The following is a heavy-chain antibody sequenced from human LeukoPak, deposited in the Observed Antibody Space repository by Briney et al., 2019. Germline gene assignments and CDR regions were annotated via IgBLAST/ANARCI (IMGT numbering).Heavy chain of an antibody. V-gene: IGHV4-59*01. CDR1: GGSISSYY. CDR2: IYYSGST. J-gene: IGHJ4*02. CDR3: ARLDSSSWYQIDY. D-gene: IGHD6-13*01. Sequence: SETLSLTCTVSGGSISSYYWSWIRQPPGKGLEGIGYIYYSGSTNYNPSLKSRVTTSVDTSKYQFFLKLSCVTAADTAVYYCARLDSSSWYQIDYWGQGTLVTVSS.